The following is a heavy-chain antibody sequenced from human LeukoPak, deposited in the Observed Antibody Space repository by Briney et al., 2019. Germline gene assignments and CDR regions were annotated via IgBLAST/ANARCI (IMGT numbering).Heavy chain of an antibody. V-gene: IGHV1-46*01. J-gene: IGHJ4*02. CDR1: GYTFTSYG. D-gene: IGHD4-23*01. CDR2: INPSGGST. CDR3: AAPQPTTLVTGRLDY. Sequence: ASVKVSCKASGYTFTSYGISWVRQAPGQGLEWMGIINPSGGSTSYSQKFQGRVTMTRDMSTSTVYMELSSLRSEDTAVYYCAAPQPTTLVTGRLDYWGQGTLVTVSS.